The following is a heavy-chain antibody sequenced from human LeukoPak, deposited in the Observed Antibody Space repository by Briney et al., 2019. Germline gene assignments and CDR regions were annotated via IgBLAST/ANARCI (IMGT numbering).Heavy chain of an antibody. Sequence: SVKVSCKASGGTFSSYAISWVRQAPGQGLEWMGRIIPIFGTATYAQKFQGRVTITTDESTSTAYMELRSLRSDDTAVYYCARTYSSGWYWFDPWGQGTPVTVSS. V-gene: IGHV1-69*05. D-gene: IGHD6-19*01. CDR1: GGTFSSYA. CDR2: IIPIFGTA. CDR3: ARTYSSGWYWFDP. J-gene: IGHJ5*02.